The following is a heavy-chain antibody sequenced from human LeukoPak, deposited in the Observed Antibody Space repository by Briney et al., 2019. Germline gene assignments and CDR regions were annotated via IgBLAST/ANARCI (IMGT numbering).Heavy chain of an antibody. CDR2: VYFSGST. D-gene: IGHD3-3*01. V-gene: IGHV4-61*01. CDR3: ARGRFFAGGAFYFDH. J-gene: IGHJ4*02. Sequence: SETLSLTCTVSGGSVSSGSFYWSWIRQPPGKGLQWIGCVYFSGSTNYNPSLKSRVTMSVDTSKSHFSLKLSSVTAADTAVYYCARGRFFAGGAFYFDHWGQGTLVTVSS. CDR1: GGSVSSGSFY.